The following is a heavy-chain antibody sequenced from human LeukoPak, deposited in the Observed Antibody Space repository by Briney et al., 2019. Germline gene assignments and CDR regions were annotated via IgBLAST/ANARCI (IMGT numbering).Heavy chain of an antibody. CDR3: ARSVGHGPKGIFDY. J-gene: IGHJ4*02. CDR1: GYTFTSYD. D-gene: IGHD1-26*01. CDR2: MNPNSGNT. V-gene: IGHV1-8*01. Sequence: VASVKVSCKASGYTFTSYDINWVRQATGQGLEWMGWMNPNSGNTGYAQKFQGRVTMTRNTSISTAYMELSSLRSEDTAVYYCARSVGHGPKGIFDYWGQGTLVTVSS.